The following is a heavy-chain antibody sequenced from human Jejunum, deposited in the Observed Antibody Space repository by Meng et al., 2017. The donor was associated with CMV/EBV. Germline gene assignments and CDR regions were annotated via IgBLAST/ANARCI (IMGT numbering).Heavy chain of an antibody. Sequence: SKGTCDASWSRIRKHAVKCLQRTGERDYNGSTCYKLSLKSRVTLSIDTAKNKFTLKQSSGTAADTAVYQCARGVSDYGCPRRNYDFDYWGQGILVTVSS. CDR1: SKGTCDAS. V-gene: IGHV4-31*02. J-gene: IGHJ4*02. CDR2: RDYNGST. CDR3: ARGVSDYGCPRRNYDFDY. D-gene: IGHD4-17*01.